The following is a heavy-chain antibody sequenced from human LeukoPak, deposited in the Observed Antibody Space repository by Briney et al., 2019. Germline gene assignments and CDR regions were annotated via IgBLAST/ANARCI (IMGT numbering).Heavy chain of an antibody. D-gene: IGHD3-22*01. V-gene: IGHV3-30*03. CDR1: GFTFSSFG. CDR2: ISYDGSNK. J-gene: IGHJ4*02. CDR3: AREGAVTMISVVITSFAS. Sequence: GRSLRLSCAASGFTFSSFGMHWVRQAPGRGLEWVAVISYDGSNKYYADSVKGRFTISRDNSKNTLYLQMSSLRAEDTAVYYCAREGAVTMISVVITSFASWGQGTLVTVSS.